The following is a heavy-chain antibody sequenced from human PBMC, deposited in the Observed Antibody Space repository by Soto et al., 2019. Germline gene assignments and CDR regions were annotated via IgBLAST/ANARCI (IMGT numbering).Heavy chain of an antibody. J-gene: IGHJ6*03. CDR1: GYTFTSYD. CDR2: MNPNSGNT. D-gene: IGHD5-18*01. CDR3: ARGGFGTQSSPSSGYIYGSILDYYYFMDV. Sequence: GASVKVSCKASGYTFTSYDINWVRQATGQGLEWMGWMNPNSGNTGYAQKFQGRVTMTRNTSISTAYMELSSLRSEDTAVYYCARGGFGTQSSPSSGYIYGSILDYYYFMDVWGKGTTVTVSS. V-gene: IGHV1-8*01.